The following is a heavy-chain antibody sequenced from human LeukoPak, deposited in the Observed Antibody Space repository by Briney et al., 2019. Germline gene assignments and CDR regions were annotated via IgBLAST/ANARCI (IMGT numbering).Heavy chain of an antibody. CDR2: IYSGGGT. V-gene: IGHV3-66*02. CDR3: ARDPTYYYFDY. CDR1: GFTVSSNY. J-gene: IGHJ4*02. D-gene: IGHD1-26*01. Sequence: GGSLRLSCAASGFTVSSNYMSWVRQAPEKGLQWVLVIYSGGGTYYADSVKGRFTISRDNSKNTLYLQMNNVRPEDTAMYYCARDPTYYYFDYWGQGTLVTVSS.